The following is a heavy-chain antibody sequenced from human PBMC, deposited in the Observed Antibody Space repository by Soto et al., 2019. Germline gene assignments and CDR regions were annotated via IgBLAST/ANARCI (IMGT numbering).Heavy chain of an antibody. V-gene: IGHV3-7*01. CDR2: IKQDGSEK. CDR1: GFTFSSYW. D-gene: IGHD3-22*01. CDR3: ARDYYDSSGSREGYFDY. J-gene: IGHJ4*02. Sequence: GGSLRLSCAASGFTFSSYWMSWLRQAPGKGLEWVANIKQDGSEKYYVDSVKGRFTISRDNAKNSLYLQMNSLRAEDTAVYYCARDYYDSSGSREGYFDYCGQGTRVTVSS.